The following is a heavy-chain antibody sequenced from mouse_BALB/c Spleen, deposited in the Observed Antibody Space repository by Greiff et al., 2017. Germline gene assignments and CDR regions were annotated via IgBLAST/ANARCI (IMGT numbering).Heavy chain of an antibody. J-gene: IGHJ4*01. V-gene: IGHV5-6-5*01. D-gene: IGHD1-1*01. CDR3: ARGIYYYGSSYYAMDY. CDR2: ISSGGST. CDR1: GFTFSSYA. Sequence: EVKVEESGGGLVKPGGSLKLSCAASGFTFSSYAMSWVRQTPEKRLEWVASISSGGSTYYPDSVKGRFTISRDNARNILYLQMSSLRSEDTAMYYCARGIYYYGSSYYAMDYWGQGTSVTVSS.